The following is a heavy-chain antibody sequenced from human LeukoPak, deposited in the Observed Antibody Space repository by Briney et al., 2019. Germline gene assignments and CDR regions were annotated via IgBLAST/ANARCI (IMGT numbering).Heavy chain of an antibody. CDR3: AKEPLYCGGDCYEPFDC. CDR2: ISGSGGST. CDR1: GFTFSSYA. V-gene: IGHV3-23*01. Sequence: GGSLRLSCAASGFTFSSYAMSWVRQAPGKGLEWVSGISGSGGSTSYADSVKGGFTISRDNSKNTVYLQMNSLRGEDAAVYYCAKEPLYCGGDCYEPFDCWGQGTLVTVSS. J-gene: IGHJ4*02. D-gene: IGHD2-21*02.